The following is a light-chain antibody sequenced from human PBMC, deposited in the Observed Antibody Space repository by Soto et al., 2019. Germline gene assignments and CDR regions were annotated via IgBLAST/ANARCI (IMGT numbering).Light chain of an antibody. V-gene: IGKV1-5*01. CDR1: QSVNKW. J-gene: IGKJ1*01. CDR2: DAS. Sequence: DIPMNQSPSTLSATVGDRVTITCRASQSVNKWLAWFQQKPGKVPKLLIFDASTLQTGVPSRFGGGGSGTEFTLTISGLQPDDFATYYCQQYHIYLWPFGQGAKVDIK. CDR3: QQYHIYLWP.